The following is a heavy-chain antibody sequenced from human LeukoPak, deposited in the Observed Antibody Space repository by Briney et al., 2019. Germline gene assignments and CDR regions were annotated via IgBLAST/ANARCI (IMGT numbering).Heavy chain of an antibody. CDR2: ISYDGSNK. Sequence: PGRSLRLSCAASGFTFSSYAMHWVRQAPGKGLEWVAVISYDGSNKYYADSVKGRFIISRDNSKNTLYLQMNSLRAEDTAVYYCARDRRWFGTFDPWGQGTLVTVSS. CDR1: GFTFSSYA. J-gene: IGHJ5*02. V-gene: IGHV3-30*04. CDR3: ARDRRWFGTFDP. D-gene: IGHD3-10*01.